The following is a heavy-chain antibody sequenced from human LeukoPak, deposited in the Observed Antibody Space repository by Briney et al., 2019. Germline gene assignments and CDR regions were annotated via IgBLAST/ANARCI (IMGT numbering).Heavy chain of an antibody. J-gene: IGHJ4*02. CDR1: GYTFTGYY. D-gene: IGHD6-19*01. Sequence: ASAKVSCKASGYTFTGYYMHWVRQAPGQGLEWMGWINPNSGGTNYAQKFQGRVTMTRDTSISTAYMELSRLRSDDTAVYCCARAQGIAVAGTFDYWGQGTLVTVSS. CDR2: INPNSGGT. V-gene: IGHV1-2*02. CDR3: ARAQGIAVAGTFDY.